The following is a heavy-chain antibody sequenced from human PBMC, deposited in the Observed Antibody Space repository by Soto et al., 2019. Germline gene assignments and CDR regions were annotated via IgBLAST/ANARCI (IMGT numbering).Heavy chain of an antibody. Sequence: QVQLQESGPGLVKPSETLSLTCTVSGGSISGYYWSWIRQPPGKGLEWSGYIYYSGSTNYNPSLNSRVTISVDTSKNQFSLKLSSVTAADTAVYYCARKGKAPTAPWDYWGQGTLVTVSS. V-gene: IGHV4-59*01. CDR2: IYYSGST. J-gene: IGHJ4*02. D-gene: IGHD1-1*01. CDR3: ARKGKAPTAPWDY. CDR1: GGSISGYY.